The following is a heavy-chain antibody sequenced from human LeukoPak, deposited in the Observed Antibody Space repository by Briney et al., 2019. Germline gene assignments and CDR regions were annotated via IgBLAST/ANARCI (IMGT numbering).Heavy chain of an antibody. V-gene: IGHV3-30-3*01. CDR3: AIGGASGFDS. J-gene: IGHJ4*02. Sequence: PGGSLRLSCAASGFIFSSYAMRCVRQAPGSGLEWVAFTSYDQSNKFYADSVKGRFTIFRDNSKNTLDMQMNTLRPEDTALYYCAIGGASGFDSWGQGTLVTVSS. CDR2: TSYDQSNK. D-gene: IGHD6-19*01. CDR1: GFIFSSYA.